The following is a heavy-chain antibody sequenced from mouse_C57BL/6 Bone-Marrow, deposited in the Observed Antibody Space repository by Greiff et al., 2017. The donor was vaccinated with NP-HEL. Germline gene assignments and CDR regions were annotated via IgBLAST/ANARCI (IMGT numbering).Heavy chain of an antibody. V-gene: IGHV1-5*01. J-gene: IGHJ3*01. CDR2: IYPGNSDT. D-gene: IGHD2-13*01. Sequence: EVQLQQSGTVLARPGASVKMSCKTSGYTFTSYWMHWVKQRPGQGLEWIGAIYPGNSDTSYNQKFKGKAKLTAVTSASTAYMQLSSLTNEDSAVDYGTRGGDCVRWFAYWGQGTLVTVSA. CDR1: GYTFTSYW. CDR3: TRGGDCVRWFAY.